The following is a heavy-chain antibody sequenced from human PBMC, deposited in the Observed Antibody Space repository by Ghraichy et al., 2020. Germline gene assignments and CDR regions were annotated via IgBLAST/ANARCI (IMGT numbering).Heavy chain of an antibody. Sequence: GGSLRLSCAASGFTFSSYGMHWVRQAPGKGLEWVAVISYDGSNKYYADSVKGRFTISRDNSKNTLYLQMNSLRAEDTAVYYCAKGVDMTCWGQGTLVTVSS. CDR3: AKGVDMTC. D-gene: IGHD2-15*01. V-gene: IGHV3-30*18. CDR2: ISYDGSNK. CDR1: GFTFSSYG. J-gene: IGHJ4*02.